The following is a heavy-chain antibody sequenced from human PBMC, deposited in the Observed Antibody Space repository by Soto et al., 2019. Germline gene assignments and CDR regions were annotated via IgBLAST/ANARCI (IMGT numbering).Heavy chain of an antibody. V-gene: IGHV4-4*07. Sequence: QVQLQESGPGLVKPSETLSLTCTVSGGSISTYYWSWIRQPAGKGLEWIGRIYTSRSTNSNPSLKSRVTMSVDTSKNQFSLRLSSVTAADTAVYYCARCGVGAPYFHYWGQGTLVTVSS. CDR2: IYTSRST. D-gene: IGHD1-26*01. CDR3: ARCGVGAPYFHY. CDR1: GGSISTYY. J-gene: IGHJ4*02.